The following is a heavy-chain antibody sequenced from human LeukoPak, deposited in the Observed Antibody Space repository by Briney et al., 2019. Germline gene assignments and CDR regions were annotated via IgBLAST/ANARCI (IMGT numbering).Heavy chain of an antibody. V-gene: IGHV1-2*02. CDR1: GYTFTNYY. CDR3: ARAFSLSGFWSSSRDGDAFDI. Sequence: ASVTVSCTASGYTFTNYYIHWVRQAPGQGIEWMGWINPNSGGTGYAQKFQGRVTMIRGTSITTAYMELSRLTSDDTAVYYCARAFSLSGFWSSSRDGDAFDIWGQRTVVTVSS. D-gene: IGHD3-3*01. CDR2: INPNSGGT. J-gene: IGHJ3*02.